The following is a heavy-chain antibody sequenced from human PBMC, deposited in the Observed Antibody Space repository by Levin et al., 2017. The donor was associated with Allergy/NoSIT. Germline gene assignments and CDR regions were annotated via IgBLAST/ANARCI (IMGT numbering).Heavy chain of an antibody. D-gene: IGHD3-22*01. CDR3: AHSLYYYDSRGEFWFDP. Sequence: SGPTLVKPTQTLTLTCTFSGFSLSTSGVGVGWIRQPPGKALEWLALIYWDDDKRYSPSLKSRLTITKDTSKNQVVLTMTNMDPVDTATYYCAHSLYYYDSRGEFWFDPWGQGTLVTVSS. CDR2: IYWDDDK. V-gene: IGHV2-5*02. CDR1: GFSLSTSGVG. J-gene: IGHJ5*02.